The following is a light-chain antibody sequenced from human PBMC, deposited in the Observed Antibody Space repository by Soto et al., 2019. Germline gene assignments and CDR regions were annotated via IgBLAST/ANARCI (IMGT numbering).Light chain of an antibody. CDR2: GNS. J-gene: IGLJ1*01. Sequence: QSVLTQPPSVSGAPGQRVTISCPGSSSNIGAGYDVHWYQQVPGTAPKLLIYGNSNRPSGVPDRFSGSKSGTSASLAITGLQAEDEADYYCQSYDSSLSALYVFGTGTKVTVL. V-gene: IGLV1-40*01. CDR1: SSNIGAGYD. CDR3: QSYDSSLSALYV.